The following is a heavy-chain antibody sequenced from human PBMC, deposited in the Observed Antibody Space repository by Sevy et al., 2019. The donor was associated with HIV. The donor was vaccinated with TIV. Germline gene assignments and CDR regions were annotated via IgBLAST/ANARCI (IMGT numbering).Heavy chain of an antibody. V-gene: IGHV3-33*06. Sequence: GGSLRLSCAASGFTFSTYSMHWARQAPGKGLEWVALIWFDGSNKYYADSVKGRFTISRDNSRNTLYLQMNSLRAEDTAVYYCAKAVADSNYYYGLDVWGQGTTVTVSS. CDR2: IWFDGSNK. CDR3: AKAVADSNYYYGLDV. J-gene: IGHJ6*02. D-gene: IGHD6-19*01. CDR1: GFTFSTYS.